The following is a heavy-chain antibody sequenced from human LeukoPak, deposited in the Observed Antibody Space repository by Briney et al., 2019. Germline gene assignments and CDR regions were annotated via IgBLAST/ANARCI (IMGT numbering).Heavy chain of an antibody. D-gene: IGHD1-1*01. CDR2: IYYSGST. CDR1: GGSISSYY. V-gene: IGHV4-59*08. Sequence: SETLSLTCTVSGGSISSYYWSWIRQPPGRGLEWIGYIYYSGSTNYNPSLKSRVTISVDTSKNQFSLKLSSVTAADTAVYYCARGTWTALRGAFDIWGQGTMVTVSS. J-gene: IGHJ3*02. CDR3: ARGTWTALRGAFDI.